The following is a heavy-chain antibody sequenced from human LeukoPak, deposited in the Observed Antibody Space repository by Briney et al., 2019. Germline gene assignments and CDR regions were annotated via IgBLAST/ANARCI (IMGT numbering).Heavy chain of an antibody. V-gene: IGHV1-3*01. CDR2: ISAGSGKT. CDR3: ARQYDSRGYSPDY. J-gene: IGHJ4*02. CDR1: GHSFNDYA. Sequence: ASVKVSCKASGHSFNDYAVQWVRQAPGQGLEWMGWISAGSGKTKYSHKFQGRITITMDTFATTAYMALSSLRSSDTAVYYCARQYDSRGYSPDYWGQGTLVTVSS. D-gene: IGHD3-22*01.